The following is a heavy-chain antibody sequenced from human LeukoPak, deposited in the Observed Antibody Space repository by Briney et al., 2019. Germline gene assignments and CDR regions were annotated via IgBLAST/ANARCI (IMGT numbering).Heavy chain of an antibody. J-gene: IGHJ2*01. Sequence: SETLSLTCTVSGGSISSYYWSWIRQPPGKGLEWIGYIYYSGSTNYNPSLKSRVTISVDTSKNQFSLKLSSVTAADTAVYYCARDPQTTVIRYFDLWGRGTLVTVSS. V-gene: IGHV4-59*12. D-gene: IGHD4-11*01. CDR2: IYYSGST. CDR3: ARDPQTTVIRYFDL. CDR1: GGSISSYY.